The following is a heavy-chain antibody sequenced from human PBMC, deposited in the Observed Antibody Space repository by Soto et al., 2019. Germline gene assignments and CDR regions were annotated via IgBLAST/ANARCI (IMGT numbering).Heavy chain of an antibody. V-gene: IGHV3-21*06. CDR2: IGNDPSYL. CDR3: ARDQGLLRYGYSGY. J-gene: IGHJ4*02. CDR1: GFSFSRHS. D-gene: IGHD3-9*01. Sequence: EVPLVESGGGLVKPGGSLRLSCEASGFSFSRHSMNWVRQAPGKGLEWVSSIGNDPSYLYYAGSVKGRFTISRDNAKNSLYLQMNSLRVEDTAVYYCARDQGLLRYGYSGYWGQGTPVTVSS.